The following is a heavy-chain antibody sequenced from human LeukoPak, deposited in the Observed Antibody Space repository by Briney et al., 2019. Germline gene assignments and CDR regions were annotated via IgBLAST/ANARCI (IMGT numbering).Heavy chain of an antibody. CDR1: GFTFSSYG. CDR3: ARAYSSSWYPKLGYFDY. V-gene: IGHV3-66*01. CDR2: IYSGGST. D-gene: IGHD6-13*01. J-gene: IGHJ4*02. Sequence: PGGSLRLSCAASGFTFSSYGMHWVRQAPGKGLEWVSVIYSGGSTYYADSVKGRFTISRDNSKNTLYLQMNSLRAEDTAVYYCARAYSSSWYPKLGYFDYWGQGTLVTVSS.